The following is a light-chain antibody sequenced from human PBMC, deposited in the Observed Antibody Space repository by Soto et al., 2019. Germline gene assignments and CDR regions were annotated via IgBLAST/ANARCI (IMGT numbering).Light chain of an antibody. CDR1: SSNIGSNY. CDR2: RNN. V-gene: IGLV1-47*01. J-gene: IGLJ2*01. Sequence: QPVLTQPPSASGTPGQRVTISCSGSSSNIGSNYVYWYQQLPGTAPKLLIYRNNQRPSGVPDRFSGSKSGTSASLAISGLLSEDEADYYCAAWDDSLSGLVVFGGGTQLTVL. CDR3: AAWDDSLSGLVV.